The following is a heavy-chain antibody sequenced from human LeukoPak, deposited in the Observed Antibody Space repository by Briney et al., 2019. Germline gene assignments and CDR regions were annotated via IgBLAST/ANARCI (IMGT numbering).Heavy chain of an antibody. CDR1: EFTLSSYS. CDR2: LSSVGGQQ. Sequence: PGRSLRLSCSASEFTLSSYSMHWVRQAPGRGLEWAAVLSSVGGQQYYADSVKGRFTISADTSKNTLYLQMDSLRVEDTALYYFAGAPAGAPFDLWGRGTVVAVSS. D-gene: IGHD3-10*01. V-gene: IGHV3-30*04. J-gene: IGHJ2*01. CDR3: AGAPAGAPFDL.